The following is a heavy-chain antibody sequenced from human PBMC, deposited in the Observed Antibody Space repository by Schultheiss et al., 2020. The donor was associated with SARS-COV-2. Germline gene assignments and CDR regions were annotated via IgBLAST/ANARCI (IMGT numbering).Heavy chain of an antibody. Sequence: GGSLRLSCAASGFTFSSYGMHWVRQAPGKGLEWVAVIWYDGSNKYYADSVKGRFTISRDNSKNTLYLQMNSLRAEDTAVYYFVADYGDYARGYYYYGMDVWGQGTTVTVSS. CDR1: GFTFSSYG. J-gene: IGHJ6*02. D-gene: IGHD4-17*01. CDR2: IWYDGSNK. V-gene: IGHV3-33*01. CDR3: VADYGDYARGYYYYGMDV.